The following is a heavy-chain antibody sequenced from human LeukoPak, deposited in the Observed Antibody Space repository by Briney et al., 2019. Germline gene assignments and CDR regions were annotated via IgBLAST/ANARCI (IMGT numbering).Heavy chain of an antibody. V-gene: IGHV1-69*04. J-gene: IGHJ5*02. CDR3: ARAYNSGYSNWFDP. D-gene: IGHD3-22*01. CDR1: GGTFSSYA. CDR2: IIPILGIA. Sequence: SVKVSCKASGGTFSSYAISWVRQAPGQGLEWVGRIIPILGIANYAQKFQGRVTITADKSTSTAYMELSSLRSEDTAVYYCARAYNSGYSNWFDPWGQGTLVTVSS.